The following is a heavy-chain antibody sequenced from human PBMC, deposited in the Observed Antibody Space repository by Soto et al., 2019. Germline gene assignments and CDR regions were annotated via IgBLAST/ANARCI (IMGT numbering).Heavy chain of an antibody. Sequence: GGSLRLSCAASGFTLSSNSMAWVRQAPGKRLQWVSGISNDGSTTFYIDSVRGRFTISRDTSTNTLYLQMDSLRVEDTAVYFCAKWSGFGGAWGQGTLVTVSS. CDR3: AKWSGFGGA. J-gene: IGHJ5*02. D-gene: IGHD3-10*01. V-gene: IGHV3-23*01. CDR1: GFTLSSNS. CDR2: ISNDGSTT.